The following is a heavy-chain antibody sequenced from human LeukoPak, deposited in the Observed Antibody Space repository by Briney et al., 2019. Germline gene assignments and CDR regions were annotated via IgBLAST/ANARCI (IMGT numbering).Heavy chain of an antibody. V-gene: IGHV3-13*04. CDR3: ARTSKVTSVMDI. J-gene: IGHJ3*02. Sequence: GGSLRLSCAASGFTFSSYDMHWARQATGKGLEWVSAIDTAGNTFYPGSVKGRFTISRENAKDSLYLQMNNVRAGDTALYFCARTSKVTSVMDIWGQGTMVTVSS. D-gene: IGHD3-16*01. CDR1: GFTFSSYD. CDR2: IDTAGNT.